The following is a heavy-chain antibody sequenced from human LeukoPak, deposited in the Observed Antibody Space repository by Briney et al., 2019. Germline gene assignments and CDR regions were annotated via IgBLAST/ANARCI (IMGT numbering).Heavy chain of an antibody. J-gene: IGHJ4*02. D-gene: IGHD3-10*01. CDR1: GYTFTHEW. CDR2: IYPRDSDT. Sequence: GESLKISCKASGYTFTHEWIGWVRQMSGSGLEWMGIIYPRDSDTIYSPSFQGHVTISADTSINTAYLEWSSLEASDTAIYYCARHSDVIGAIWGQGTLVTVSS. V-gene: IGHV5-51*01. CDR3: ARHSDVIGAI.